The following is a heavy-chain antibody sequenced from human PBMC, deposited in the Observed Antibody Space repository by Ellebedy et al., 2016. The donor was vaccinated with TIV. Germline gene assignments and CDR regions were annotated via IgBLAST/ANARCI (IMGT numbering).Heavy chain of an antibody. D-gene: IGHD2-21*02. CDR3: AKEAYCGDDCYVFDH. V-gene: IGHV3-23*01. Sequence: GASLKISCTASGFTFSDYAMSWVRQAAGKGLEWVSVISGGGGATYYADSVKGRFSLSSDNSKNTLYLQMNSLRVEDTAVYYCAKEAYCGDDCYVFDHWGQGTLVSVSS. CDR1: GFTFSDYA. CDR2: ISGGGGAT. J-gene: IGHJ4*02.